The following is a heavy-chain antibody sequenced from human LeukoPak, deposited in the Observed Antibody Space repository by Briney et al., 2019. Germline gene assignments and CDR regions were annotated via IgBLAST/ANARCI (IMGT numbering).Heavy chain of an antibody. Sequence: SQTLSLTCTVSGGSISSGGYYWSWIRQHPGKGLEWIGYIYYSGSTYYNPSLKSRVTISVDTSKNQFSLKLSSVAAADTAVYYCARDFPYCSSTSCSGMDVWGQGTTVTVSS. J-gene: IGHJ6*02. CDR2: IYYSGST. CDR1: GGSISSGGYY. D-gene: IGHD2-2*01. V-gene: IGHV4-31*03. CDR3: ARDFPYCSSTSCSGMDV.